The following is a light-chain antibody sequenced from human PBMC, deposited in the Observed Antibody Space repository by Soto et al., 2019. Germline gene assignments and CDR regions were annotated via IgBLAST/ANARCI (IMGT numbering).Light chain of an antibody. J-gene: IGLJ3*02. CDR2: GHD. V-gene: IGLV1-44*01. CDR1: SSTIGNNA. CDR3: ALRGDKVDGPGV. Sequence: QSVLTQPPSASGPPGQRVTISCSGSSSTIGNNAVDWYQQLPGTAPKLLIYGHDQRPLGVADRFSASRSGTSATLAISGLQPGYGGIYYCALRGDKVDGPGVFGGGTKLTVL.